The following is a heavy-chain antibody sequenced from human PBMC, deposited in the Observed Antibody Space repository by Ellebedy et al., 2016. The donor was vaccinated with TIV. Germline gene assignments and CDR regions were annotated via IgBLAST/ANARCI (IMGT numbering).Heavy chain of an antibody. J-gene: IGHJ3*02. CDR3: AREAGTGGDDAFDI. Sequence: MPSETLSLTCAVYGGSFSDYYWSWIRQPPGKGLEWIGEIDDSGSTNYSPSLKSRVTISLDTSRIQFSLRLNSVTAADTAVYFCAREAGTGGDDAFDIWGQGTTVTVSS. CDR1: GGSFSDYY. CDR2: IDDSGST. D-gene: IGHD1/OR15-1a*01. V-gene: IGHV4-34*01.